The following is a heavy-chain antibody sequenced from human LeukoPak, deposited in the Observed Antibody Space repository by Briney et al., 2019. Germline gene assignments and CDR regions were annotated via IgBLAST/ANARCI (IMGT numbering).Heavy chain of an antibody. J-gene: IGHJ4*02. CDR2: IYYSGST. CDR1: GGSISSSSCY. Sequence: SETLSLTCTVSGGSISSSSCYWGWIRQPPGKGLEWIGSIYYSGSTYYNPSLKSRVTISVDTSKNQFSLKLSSVTAADTAVYYCARGREYYYGSGSYYNPTYYFDYWGQGTLVTVSS. D-gene: IGHD3-10*01. CDR3: ARGREYYYGSGSYYNPTYYFDY. V-gene: IGHV4-39*07.